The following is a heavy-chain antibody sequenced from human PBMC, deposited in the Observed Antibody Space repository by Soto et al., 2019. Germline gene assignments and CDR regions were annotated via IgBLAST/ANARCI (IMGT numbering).Heavy chain of an antibody. CDR3: ARDSPITMVRGVLDAFDI. J-gene: IGHJ3*02. V-gene: IGHV4-31*03. Sequence: QVQLQESGPGLVKPSQTLSLTCTVSGGSISSGGYYWSWIRQHPGKGLEWIGYIYYSGSTYYNPSLKSRVTISVDTSKNQFSLKLSSVTAADTAVYYCARDSPITMVRGVLDAFDIWGQGIMVTVSS. CDR1: GGSISSGGYY. D-gene: IGHD3-10*01. CDR2: IYYSGST.